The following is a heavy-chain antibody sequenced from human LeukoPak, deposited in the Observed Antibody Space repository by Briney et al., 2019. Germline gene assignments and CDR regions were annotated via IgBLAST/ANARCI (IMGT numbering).Heavy chain of an antibody. CDR3: ASGYRFRN. CDR2: INPNRGGT. V-gene: IGHV1-2*02. CDR1: GYPFTDYY. J-gene: IGHJ4*02. Sequence: ASVKVSCKASGYPFTDYYMHWVRQATGQGLEWMGWINPNRGGTDYAQKFQGRVTMTRDTSISTAYMELSRLRYDDTAVYYCASGYRFRNWGQGTLVTVSS. D-gene: IGHD5-18*01.